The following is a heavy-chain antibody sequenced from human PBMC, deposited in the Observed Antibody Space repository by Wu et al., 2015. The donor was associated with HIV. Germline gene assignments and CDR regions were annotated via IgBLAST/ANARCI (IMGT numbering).Heavy chain of an antibody. Sequence: QVQLVQSGAEVKKPGASVKVSCKASGGSFSSYAISWVRQAPGQGLEWMGRIIPILGTPHYAQKFQDRVTITADESTDTAYLEVNRLKPEDTAVYFCAIVVVISGEDYWGQGTLVTVSS. D-gene: IGHD3-22*01. V-gene: IGHV1-69*11. CDR2: IIPILGTP. CDR1: GGSFSSYA. CDR3: AIVVVISGEDY. J-gene: IGHJ4*02.